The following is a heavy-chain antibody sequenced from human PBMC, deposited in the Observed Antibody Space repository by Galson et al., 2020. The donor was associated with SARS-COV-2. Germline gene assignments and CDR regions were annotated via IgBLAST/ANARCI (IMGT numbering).Heavy chain of an antibody. D-gene: IGHD5-18*01. CDR1: GFTFSSYG. CDR2: IWYDGSNK. V-gene: IGHV3-33*01. CDR3: SRVVTAMETSGFDY. J-gene: IGHJ4*02. Sequence: QLGESLKISCAASGFTFSSYGMHWVRQAPGKGLEWVAVIWYDGSNKYYADTVKGRFTISRDNSKNRLYLQMNSLRADDTAVYYCSRVVTAMETSGFDYWGQGTLVTVSS.